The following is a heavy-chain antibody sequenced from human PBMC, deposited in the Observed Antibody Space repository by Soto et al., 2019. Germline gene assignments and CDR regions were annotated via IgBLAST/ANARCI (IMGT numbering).Heavy chain of an antibody. J-gene: IGHJ6*02. CDR1: GFTFSSYA. Sequence: QVQLVESGGCVVQPGRSLRLSCAASGFTFSSYAMHWVRQDPGKGLEWVAVISYDGSNKYYADSVKGRFTISRDNSKNTLNMQINSLRAEDTAVYYCARAQGPMVRVRMYVWGQWTTVTVSS. CDR3: ARAQGPMVRVRMYV. V-gene: IGHV3-30-3*01. CDR2: ISYDGSNK. D-gene: IGHD3-10*01.